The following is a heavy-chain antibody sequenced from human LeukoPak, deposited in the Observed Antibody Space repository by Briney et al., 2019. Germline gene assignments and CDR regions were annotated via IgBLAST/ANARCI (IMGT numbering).Heavy chain of an antibody. CDR3: ARPQQPGITDAFDI. CDR2: IIPIFGTA. D-gene: IGHD1-14*01. J-gene: IGHJ3*02. Sequence: ASVKVSCKASGGTFSSYAISWVRQAPGQGLEWMGGIIPIFGTANYAQKFQGRVTITADKSTSTAYMELSSLRSEDTAVYYCARPQQPGITDAFDIWGQGTMVTVSS. V-gene: IGHV1-69*06. CDR1: GGTFSSYA.